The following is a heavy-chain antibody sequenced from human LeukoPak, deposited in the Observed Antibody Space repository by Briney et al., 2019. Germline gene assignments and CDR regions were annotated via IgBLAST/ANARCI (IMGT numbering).Heavy chain of an antibody. J-gene: IGHJ4*02. D-gene: IGHD6-19*01. CDR3: ARGGQWLVRYFDY. V-gene: IGHV3-21*01. Sequence: GGSLRLSCAASGFTFSSYSMNWVRQAPGKGLEWVSSISSSSSYIYYADSVKGRFTISRDNAKNSLYLQMNSLRAEDTAVYYCARGGQWLVRYFDYWGQGTLVTVSS. CDR1: GFTFSSYS. CDR2: ISSSSSYI.